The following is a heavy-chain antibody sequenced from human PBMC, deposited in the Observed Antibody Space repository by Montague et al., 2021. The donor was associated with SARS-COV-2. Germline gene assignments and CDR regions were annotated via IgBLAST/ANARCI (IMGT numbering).Heavy chain of an antibody. J-gene: IGHJ6*02. Sequence: SLRLSCAASGFTFSSYAMHWVRQAPGKGLEWVAVISYDGSNKYYADSVKGRFTISRDNSKNTLYLQMNSLRAEDTAVYYCARVLDYYGSGSYPLYYYYGMEVWGQGTTVT. CDR1: GFTFSSYA. V-gene: IGHV3-30*04. CDR2: ISYDGSNK. D-gene: IGHD3-10*01. CDR3: ARVLDYYGSGSYPLYYYYGMEV.